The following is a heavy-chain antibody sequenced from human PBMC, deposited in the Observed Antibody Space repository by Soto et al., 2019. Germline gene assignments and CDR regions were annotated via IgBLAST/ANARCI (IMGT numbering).Heavy chain of an antibody. J-gene: IGHJ3*02. D-gene: IGHD4-17*01. CDR3: AHLRGDYGEYDQKEDAFDI. CDR2: IIPILGIA. Sequence: QVQLVQSGAEVKKPGSSVKVSCKASGGTFSSYTISWVRQAPGQGLEWMGRIIPILGIANYAQKFQGRVTITADKSTSTAYMELSSLRSEDTAVYYCAHLRGDYGEYDQKEDAFDIWGQGTMVTVSS. V-gene: IGHV1-69*02. CDR1: GGTFSSYT.